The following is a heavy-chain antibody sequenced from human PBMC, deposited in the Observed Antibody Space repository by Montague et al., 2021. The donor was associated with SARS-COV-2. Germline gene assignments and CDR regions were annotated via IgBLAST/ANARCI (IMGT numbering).Heavy chain of an antibody. V-gene: IGHV4-39*01. CDR1: GGSISSSSYY. J-gene: IGHJ3*02. Sequence: SETLSLTCTVSGGSISSSSYYWGWIRQPPGKGLEWIGSIYYSGSTYYNLSLKSRVTISVDTSKNQFSLKLSSVTAADTAVYYCARFPTSYYYDSKAAPATPDAFDIWGQGTMVTVSS. D-gene: IGHD3-22*01. CDR3: ARFPTSYYYDSKAAPATPDAFDI. CDR2: IYYSGST.